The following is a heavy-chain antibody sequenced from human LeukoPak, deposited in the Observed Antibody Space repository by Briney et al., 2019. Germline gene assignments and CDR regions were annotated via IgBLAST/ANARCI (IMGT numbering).Heavy chain of an antibody. V-gene: IGHV1-8*01. CDR3: AREGADRYDILTGYYRDYYYYYMDV. D-gene: IGHD3-9*01. Sequence: GASVKVSCKASGYTFSSYDINWVRQATGQGPEWMGWMNPNSGNTGYAQKFQGRVTMTRDMSTSTVYMELSSLRSEDTAVYYCAREGADRYDILTGYYRDYYYYYMDVWGKGTTVTVSS. CDR2: MNPNSGNT. CDR1: GYTFSSYD. J-gene: IGHJ6*03.